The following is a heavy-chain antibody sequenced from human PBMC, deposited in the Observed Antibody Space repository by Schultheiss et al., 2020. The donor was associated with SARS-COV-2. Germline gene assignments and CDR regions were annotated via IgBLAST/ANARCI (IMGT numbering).Heavy chain of an antibody. Sequence: AGSLRLSCAASGFTVSSNYMSWVRQAPGKGLEWVSVIYSGGSTYYADSVKGRFTISRDNSKNTLYLQMNSLRAEDTAVYYCARDGTYSSGWYGAVDYWGQGTLVTVSS. CDR3: ARDGTYSSGWYGAVDY. CDR1: GFTVSSNY. V-gene: IGHV3-53*01. CDR2: IYSGGST. J-gene: IGHJ4*02. D-gene: IGHD6-19*01.